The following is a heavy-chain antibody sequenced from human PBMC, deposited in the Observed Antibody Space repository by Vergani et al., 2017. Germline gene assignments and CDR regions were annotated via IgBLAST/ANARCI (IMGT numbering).Heavy chain of an antibody. CDR2: IYPGDSDT. J-gene: IGHJ4*02. Sequence: EVQLVQSGAEVKKPGESLKISCKGSGYSFTSYWIGWVRQMPWKGLEWMGIIYPGDSDTRYSPSFQGQVTISADKSISTAYLQWSSLKASDTAMYYCARHVPCGDGACLHFDHWGQGTQVTVSS. CDR1: GYSFTSYW. D-gene: IGHD2-21*01. V-gene: IGHV5-51*01. CDR3: ARHVPCGDGACLHFDH.